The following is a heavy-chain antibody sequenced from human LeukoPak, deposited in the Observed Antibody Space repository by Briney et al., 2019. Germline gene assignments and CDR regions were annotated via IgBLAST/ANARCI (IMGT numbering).Heavy chain of an antibody. Sequence: GGSLRLSCAASGFTFSSYWMIWVRQAPGKGLEWVANIKQDGSEKYYVHSVKGRFTISRDNAKNSLYLQMNSLRAEDTALYYCAREYDIVANALDYWGQGTLVTVSS. CDR1: GFTFSSYW. V-gene: IGHV3-7*03. CDR3: AREYDIVANALDY. J-gene: IGHJ4*02. D-gene: IGHD5-12*01. CDR2: IKQDGSEK.